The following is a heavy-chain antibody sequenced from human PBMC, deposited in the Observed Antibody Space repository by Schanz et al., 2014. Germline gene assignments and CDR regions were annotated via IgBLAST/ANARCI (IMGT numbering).Heavy chain of an antibody. CDR1: VQPFPNHY. CDR2: IDPNSGGT. V-gene: IGHV1-2*02. D-gene: IGHD3-3*01. CDR3: ARESPSRTRWFDP. Sequence: QVQVIQSGPEVKKPGASFPFSLPSSVQPFPNHYLHWIRQAPGQGLEWMGWIDPNSGGTNYAQKFQGRVTMTSDTSITTVYMELSTLTSDDTAVYYCARESPSRTRWFDPWGQGTLVTVSS. J-gene: IGHJ5*02.